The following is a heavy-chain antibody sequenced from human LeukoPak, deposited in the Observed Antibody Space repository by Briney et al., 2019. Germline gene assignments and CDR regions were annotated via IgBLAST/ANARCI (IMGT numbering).Heavy chain of an antibody. CDR2: INPSGGST. CDR1: GYTFTTWY. CDR3: ARDSYYYNSSGYWSIFDY. Sequence: GASVKVSCKPSGYTFTTWYIHWVRQAPGQGLEWMGMINPSGGSTSFAQKFQGRVTITADKSTSTAYMELSSLRSEDTAVYYCARDSYYYNSSGYWSIFDYWGQGTLVTVSS. V-gene: IGHV1-46*01. D-gene: IGHD3-22*01. J-gene: IGHJ4*02.